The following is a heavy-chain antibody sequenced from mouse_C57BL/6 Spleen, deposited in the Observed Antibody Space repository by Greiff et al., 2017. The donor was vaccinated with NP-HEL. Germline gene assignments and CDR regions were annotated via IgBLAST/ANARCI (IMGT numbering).Heavy chain of an antibody. J-gene: IGHJ4*01. CDR1: GFTFSSYA. D-gene: IGHD1-1*01. CDR3: ARDGGYYGSNYAMDY. V-gene: IGHV5-4*01. Sequence: EVMLVESGGGLVKPGGSLKLSCAASGFTFSSYAMSWVRQTPEKRLEWVATISDGGSYTYYPDNVKGRFTISRDNAKNNLYLQMSHLKSEDTAMYYCARDGGYYGSNYAMDYWGQGTSVTVSS. CDR2: ISDGGSYT.